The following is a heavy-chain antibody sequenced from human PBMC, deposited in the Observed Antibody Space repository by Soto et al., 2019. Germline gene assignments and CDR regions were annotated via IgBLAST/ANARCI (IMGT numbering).Heavy chain of an antibody. J-gene: IGHJ4*02. CDR3: ARRTFDH. CDR2: INPNSGGR. Sequence: ASVKVSCKTSGYTFTDYYIHWVRQAPGLGPEWMGWINPNSGGRKFAQTFQGRVTLTSDTSITTVYMNLRSLRSDDTAVYYCARRTFDHWGQGTLVTVSS. V-gene: IGHV1-2*02. CDR1: GYTFTDYY.